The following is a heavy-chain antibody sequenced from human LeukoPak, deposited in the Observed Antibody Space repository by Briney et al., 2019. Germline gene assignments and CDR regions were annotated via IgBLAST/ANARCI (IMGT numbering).Heavy chain of an antibody. D-gene: IGHD3-10*01. V-gene: IGHV4-61*02. CDR2: MYPGGST. CDR1: GGSINSGNYY. Sequence: PSETLSLTCTVSGGSINSGNYYWSWIRQPAGKGLEWIGRMYPGGSTEYSPSLKSRVNISVDTSKNQVSLKLSSVTAADTALYYCSRENPYYYGSGGVFDYWGQGTLVTVSS. J-gene: IGHJ4*02. CDR3: SRENPYYYGSGGVFDY.